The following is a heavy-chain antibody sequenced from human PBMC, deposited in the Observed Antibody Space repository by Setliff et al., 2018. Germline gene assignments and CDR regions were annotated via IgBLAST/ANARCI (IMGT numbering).Heavy chain of an antibody. CDR3: ARDRSAYSYGLDV. J-gene: IGHJ6*02. D-gene: IGHD2-15*01. Sequence: SETLSLTCTVYGASFGDYYWSWVRQPPGKGLEWIGYVYHNGNTNFNPSLKSRVTMSVDTSKNQFALHLKSVTAADTAVYYCARDRSAYSYGLDVWGQGTTVTVSS. CDR1: GASFGDYY. CDR2: VYHNGNT. V-gene: IGHV4-59*01.